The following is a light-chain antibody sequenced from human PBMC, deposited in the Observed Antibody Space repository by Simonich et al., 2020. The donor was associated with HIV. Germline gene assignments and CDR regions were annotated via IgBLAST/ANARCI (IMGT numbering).Light chain of an antibody. CDR3: QQRRNWPQYT. Sequence: EIVLTQSPGTLSLSPGERATLSCRASQSVSSSYLAWYQQKPGQAPRLLIYDASYRAAGIPARFSGSGSGTDFTLTIASLEPEDFAVYYCQQRRNWPQYTFGQGTKLEIK. J-gene: IGKJ2*01. CDR1: QSVSSSY. CDR2: DAS. V-gene: IGKV3D-20*02.